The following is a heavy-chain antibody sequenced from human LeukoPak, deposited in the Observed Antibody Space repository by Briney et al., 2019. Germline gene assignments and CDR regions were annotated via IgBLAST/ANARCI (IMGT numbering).Heavy chain of an antibody. V-gene: IGHV4-59*01. CDR2: IYYSGST. J-gene: IGHJ4*02. CDR3: ARGITYYDVNLDY. D-gene: IGHD3-22*01. Sequence: PSETLSLTCTVSGGSISSYYWSWIRQPPGKGLEWIGYIYYSGSTNYNPSLQSRVTISVDTSNNQCSLKLSSVTAADTAVYYCARGITYYDVNLDYWGQGTLVTVSS. CDR1: GGSISSYY.